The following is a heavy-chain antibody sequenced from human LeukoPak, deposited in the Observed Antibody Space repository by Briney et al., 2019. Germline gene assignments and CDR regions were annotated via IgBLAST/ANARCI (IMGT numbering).Heavy chain of an antibody. CDR1: GFTFNNYN. Sequence: GGSLRLSCAASGFTFNNYNMNWVRQAPGKALEWVSSITSSGTYIFYADSVKGRFTISRDNAKNSLYLQMNSLGPEDTAVYYCARDGQWLVRFDYWGQGTLVTVSS. CDR3: ARDGQWLVRFDY. V-gene: IGHV3-21*01. J-gene: IGHJ4*02. CDR2: ITSSGTYI. D-gene: IGHD6-19*01.